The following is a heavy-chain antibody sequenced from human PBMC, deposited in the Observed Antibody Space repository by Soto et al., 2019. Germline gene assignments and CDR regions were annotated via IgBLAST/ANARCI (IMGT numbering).Heavy chain of an antibody. CDR2: IYYSGIT. CDR1: GGSISSYY. CDR3: ARGTFVRAFDY. Sequence: SETLSLTCTVSGGSISSYYWSWIREPPGKGLEWIGYIYYSGITKYSPSLKSRVTISVDTSKNQFSLKLSSVTAADTAVYYCARGTFVRAFDYWGQGTLVTVSS. J-gene: IGHJ4*02. V-gene: IGHV4-59*01. D-gene: IGHD6-6*01.